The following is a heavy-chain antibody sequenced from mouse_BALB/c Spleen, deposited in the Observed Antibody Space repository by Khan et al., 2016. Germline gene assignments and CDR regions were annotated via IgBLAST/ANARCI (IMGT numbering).Heavy chain of an antibody. CDR1: GFTFSSYG. J-gene: IGHJ4*01. D-gene: IGHD4-1*01. CDR3: AIRGRYYYAMDY. V-gene: IGHV5-6-3*01. CDR2: INSNGGST. Sequence: EVELVESGGGLVQPGGSLKLSCAASGFTFSSYGMSWVRQTPDKRLELVATINSNGGSTSYPDSVKGRFTISRDNAKNTLYLQMSSLKSEDTAMYYLAIRGRYYYAMDYWGQGTSVTVSS.